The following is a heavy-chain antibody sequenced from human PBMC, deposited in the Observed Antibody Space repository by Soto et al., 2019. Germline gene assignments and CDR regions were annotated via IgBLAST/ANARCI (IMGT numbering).Heavy chain of an antibody. CDR2: INAGNGNT. V-gene: IGHV1-3*01. CDR3: AGGAVVTAMVTDSYYYMDV. D-gene: IGHD2-21*02. Sequence: ASVKVSCKASGYTFTSYAMHWVRQAPGQRLEWMGWINAGNGNTKYSQKFQGRVTITRDTSASTAYMELSSLRSEDTAVYYCAGGAVVTAMVTDSYYYMDVWGKGTTVTVSS. CDR1: GYTFTSYA. J-gene: IGHJ6*03.